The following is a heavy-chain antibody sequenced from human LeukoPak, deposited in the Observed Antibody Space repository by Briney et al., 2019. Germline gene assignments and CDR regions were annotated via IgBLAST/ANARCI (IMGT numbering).Heavy chain of an antibody. J-gene: IGHJ6*02. CDR3: AKLPTVTTRFYYCMDV. D-gene: IGHD4-11*01. CDR2: MYPIFGTA. Sequence: SVTVTFKASGYTFTSYGLNGVRQPTGQGLEWMGGMYPIFGTANYAQKFQSRVTITADKSTSTAYIELSSLRSEDTAVYYCAKLPTVTTRFYYCMDVWGQGTTVTVSS. V-gene: IGHV1-69*06. CDR1: GYTFTSYG.